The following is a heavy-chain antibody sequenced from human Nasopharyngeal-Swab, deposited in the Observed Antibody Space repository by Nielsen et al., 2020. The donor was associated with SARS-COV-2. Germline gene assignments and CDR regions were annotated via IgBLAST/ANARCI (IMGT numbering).Heavy chain of an antibody. J-gene: IGHJ3*02. V-gene: IGHV3-30*18. CDR2: ISYDGSNK. D-gene: IGHD3-22*01. Sequence: GGSLRLSCAASGFTFSSYGVHWVRQAPGKGLEWVAVISYDGSNKYYADSVKGRFTISRDNSKNTLYLQMNSLRAEDTAVYYCAKAFGTAYYYDSSGYYYPDAFDIWGQGTMVTVSS. CDR3: AKAFGTAYYYDSSGYYYPDAFDI. CDR1: GFTFSSYG.